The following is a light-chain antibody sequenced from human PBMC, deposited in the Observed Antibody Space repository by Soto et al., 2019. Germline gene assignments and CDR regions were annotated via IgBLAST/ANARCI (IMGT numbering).Light chain of an antibody. Sequence: QLVLTQPPSASGTPGQRVTISCSGGSSNIGSNTVNWYQQLPGTAPKLLIYSNNQRPSGVPDRFSGSKSGTSASLAISGLQSEDEADYYCAAWDDSLNGVVFGGGTQLTVL. V-gene: IGLV1-44*01. CDR1: SSNIGSNT. J-gene: IGLJ2*01. CDR2: SNN. CDR3: AAWDDSLNGVV.